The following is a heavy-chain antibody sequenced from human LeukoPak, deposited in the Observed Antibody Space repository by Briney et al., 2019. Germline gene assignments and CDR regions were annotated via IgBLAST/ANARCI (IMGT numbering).Heavy chain of an antibody. V-gene: IGHV4-4*07. CDR2: IYTSGST. CDR3: ARHPPHEDGDKRGFDF. Sequence: PSETLSLTCTVSGGSISSYYWSWIRQPAGKGLEWIGRIYTSGSTNYNPSLKSRVTISVDTSKNHFSLMLTSVSAADTAVYHCARHPPHEDGDKRGFDFWGQGTLVTVSS. CDR1: GGSISSYY. J-gene: IGHJ4*02. D-gene: IGHD5-24*01.